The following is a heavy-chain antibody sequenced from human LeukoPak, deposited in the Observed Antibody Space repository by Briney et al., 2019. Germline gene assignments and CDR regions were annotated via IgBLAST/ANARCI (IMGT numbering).Heavy chain of an antibody. CDR2: ISSSGSTI. Sequence: GGSLRLSCAASGFTFSDYYMSWIRQAPGKGLEWVSYISSSGSTIYYADSVKGRFTISRDNAKNSLYLQMNSLRAEDTAVYYCARDSGYGGRGPKSLWGPLSQTYYYYAMDVWGQGTTVTVSS. CDR3: ARDSGYGGRGPKSLWGPLSQTYYYYAMDV. J-gene: IGHJ6*02. V-gene: IGHV3-11*01. D-gene: IGHD4/OR15-4a*01. CDR1: GFTFSDYY.